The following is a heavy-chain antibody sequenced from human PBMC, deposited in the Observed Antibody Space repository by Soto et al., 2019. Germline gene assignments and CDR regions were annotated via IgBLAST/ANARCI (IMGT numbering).Heavy chain of an antibody. CDR3: AKDNKMATIKIEYFQH. CDR2: ISGSGGST. J-gene: IGHJ1*01. V-gene: IGHV3-23*01. D-gene: IGHD5-12*01. CDR1: GFTFSSYA. Sequence: EVQLLESGGGLVQPGGSLRLSCAASGFTFSSYAMSWVRQAPGKGLEWVSAISGSGGSTYYADSVKGRFTISRDNSKNTLYLQMNSLRAEDTAVYYCAKDNKMATIKIEYFQHWGQGTLFTVSS.